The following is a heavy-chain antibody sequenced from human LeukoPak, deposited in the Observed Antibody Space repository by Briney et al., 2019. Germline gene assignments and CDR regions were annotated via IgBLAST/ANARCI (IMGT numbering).Heavy chain of an antibody. V-gene: IGHV3-15*01. CDR1: GVTLTSAW. CDR3: LTGDYDFWSGFYSPNHYFDY. J-gene: IGHJ4*02. Sequence: GGSLRLSCAVSGVTLTSAWMSWVRQAPGKGLEWVGRIKGKTAAGAPDYVASVKGRFTISGDDSKNTLFLQMNSLKTEDTAVYYCLTGDYDFWSGFYSPNHYFDYWGQGTLVTVSS. D-gene: IGHD3-3*01. CDR2: IKGKTAAGAP.